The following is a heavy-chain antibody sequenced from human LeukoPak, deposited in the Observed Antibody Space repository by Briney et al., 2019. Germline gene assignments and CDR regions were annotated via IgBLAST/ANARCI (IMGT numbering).Heavy chain of an antibody. V-gene: IGHV3-7*01. CDR3: ARFSSGYYDSSGYPRPYYFDY. CDR2: IKQDGSEK. J-gene: IGHJ4*02. D-gene: IGHD3-22*01. CDR1: GFTFSSYW. Sequence: PGGSLRLSCAASGFTFSSYWMSWVRQAPGKGLEWVANIKQDGSEKYYVDSVKGRFTISRDNAKNSLYLQMNSLRAEDTAVYYCARFSSGYYDSSGYPRPYYFDYWGQGTLVTVSS.